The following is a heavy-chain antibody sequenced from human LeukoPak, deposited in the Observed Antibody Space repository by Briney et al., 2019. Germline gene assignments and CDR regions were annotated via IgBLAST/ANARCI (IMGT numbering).Heavy chain of an antibody. CDR3: AREGGTVTTDPSFDY. J-gene: IGHJ4*02. D-gene: IGHD4-11*01. Sequence: PSETLSLTCTVSGGSICSYYWSWMRQPAGKGLEWIGRIYTSGSTNYNPSLKSRVTMSVDTSKNQFSLKLSSVTAADTAVYYCAREGGTVTTDPSFDYWGQGTLVTVSS. CDR1: GGSICSYY. V-gene: IGHV4-4*07. CDR2: IYTSGST.